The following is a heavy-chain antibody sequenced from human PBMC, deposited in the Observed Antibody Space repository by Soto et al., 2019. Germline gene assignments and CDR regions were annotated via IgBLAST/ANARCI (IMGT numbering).Heavy chain of an antibody. D-gene: IGHD2-15*01. CDR3: AKDLEDIVVVARDGMDV. V-gene: IGHV3-23*01. CDR2: ISGSGGST. CDR1: GLTFSSYA. Sequence: GGSLRLSCAASGLTFSSYAMSWVRQAPGKGLEWVSAISGSGGSTYYADSVKGRFTISRDNSKNTLYLQMNSLRAEDTAVYYCAKDLEDIVVVARDGMDVWGQGTTVTVSS. J-gene: IGHJ6*02.